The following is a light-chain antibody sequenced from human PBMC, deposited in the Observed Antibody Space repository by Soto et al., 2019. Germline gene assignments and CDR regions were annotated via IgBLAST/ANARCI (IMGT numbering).Light chain of an antibody. CDR2: DVS. CDR3: SSYAGSNNVV. V-gene: IGLV2-11*01. Sequence: QSALTQPRSVSGSPGQSVTISCTGSSSDVGGYDFVSWYQQHPGKAPKLMISDVSERPSGVPDRFSGSKSANTASLTISGLQAEDEADYYCSSYAGSNNVVFGGGTKLTVL. CDR1: SSDVGGYDF. J-gene: IGLJ2*01.